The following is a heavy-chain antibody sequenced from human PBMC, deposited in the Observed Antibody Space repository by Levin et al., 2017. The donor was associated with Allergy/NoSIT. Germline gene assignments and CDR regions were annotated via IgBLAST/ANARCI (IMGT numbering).Heavy chain of an antibody. J-gene: IGHJ4*02. V-gene: IGHV4-30-4*01. Sequence: PSETLSLTCTVSGGSISSGDYYWSWIRQPPGKGLEWIGYIYYSGSTFYNPSLESRLTISVDTSKNQFSLKLTSLTAADTAVYYCARVSVTTGGFGYWGQGTLVTVSS. CDR2: IYYSGST. CDR3: ARVSVTTGGFGY. D-gene: IGHD4-17*01. CDR1: GGSISSGDYY.